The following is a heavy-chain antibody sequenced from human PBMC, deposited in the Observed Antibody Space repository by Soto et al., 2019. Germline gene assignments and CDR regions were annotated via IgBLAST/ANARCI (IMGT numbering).Heavy chain of an antibody. J-gene: IGHJ5*02. CDR1: GVSLSTKVVA. CDR3: AHRSMIRVGFDP. Sequence: QITLKESGPTLMKPTQTLTLTCSFSGVSLSTKVVAVGWIRQPPEKALEWLALIDGDDEKRYSPSLKSRLTITKVTSKNHVALAMSNLDPRDTATYYCAHRSMIRVGFDPWGQRTLLTVSS. CDR2: IDGDDEK. V-gene: IGHV2-5*02. D-gene: IGHD3-10*01.